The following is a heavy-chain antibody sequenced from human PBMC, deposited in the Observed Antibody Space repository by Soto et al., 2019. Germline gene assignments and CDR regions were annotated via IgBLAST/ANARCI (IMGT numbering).Heavy chain of an antibody. J-gene: IGHJ5*02. V-gene: IGHV1-18*01. CDR1: GYTFTSYG. D-gene: IGHD6-13*01. CDR3: ARVLVRLAAAGPWFDP. Sequence: ASVKVSCKASGYTFTSYGISWVRQAPGQGLEWMGWISAYNGNTNYAQKLQGRVTMTTDTSTSTAYMELRSLRSDDTAVYYCARVLVRLAAAGPWFDPWGQGTLVTVSS. CDR2: ISAYNGNT.